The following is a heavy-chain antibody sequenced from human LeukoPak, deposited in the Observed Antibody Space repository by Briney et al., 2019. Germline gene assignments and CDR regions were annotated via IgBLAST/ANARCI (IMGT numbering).Heavy chain of an antibody. CDR3: ARGSGVHV. CDR1: GFTFRTHS. D-gene: IGHD3-10*01. CDR2: ITKSSTYV. V-gene: IGHV3-21*04. J-gene: IGHJ4*02. Sequence: GGSLRLSREASGFTFRTHSMNWVRQAPGKGLEWVSSITKSSTYVYYADSVKGRFTISRDNANNSLFLQMNNLGVDDTGVYYCARGSGVHVWGQGTLVLVSS.